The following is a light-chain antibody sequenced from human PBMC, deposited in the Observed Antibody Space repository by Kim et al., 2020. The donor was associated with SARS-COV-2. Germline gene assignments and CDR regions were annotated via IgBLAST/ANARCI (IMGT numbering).Light chain of an antibody. CDR3: QSYDSSNQGVV. CDR2: EDN. Sequence: GTNSCSRSRESDASNYWKWYQQRPGSAPTTVIYEDNQRPSGVPDRFSGSIDSSSNSASLTISGLKTEDEADYYCQSYDSSNQGVVFGGGTQLTVL. CDR1: RESDASNY. V-gene: IGLV6-57*03. J-gene: IGLJ2*01.